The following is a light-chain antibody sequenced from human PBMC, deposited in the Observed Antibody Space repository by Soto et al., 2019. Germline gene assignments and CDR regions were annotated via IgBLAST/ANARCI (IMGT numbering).Light chain of an antibody. Sequence: DIQMTQSPSSVSASVGDGVTITCRASQGLGTWLAWYQQKPGKSPNLLSYGASTVQRGVPSRFRGSGSGTHFSLTISSLQPEDVANYHCQQANNSPITFGGGTKVYI. J-gene: IGKJ4*02. CDR3: QQANNSPIT. V-gene: IGKV1-12*01. CDR2: GAS. CDR1: QGLGTW.